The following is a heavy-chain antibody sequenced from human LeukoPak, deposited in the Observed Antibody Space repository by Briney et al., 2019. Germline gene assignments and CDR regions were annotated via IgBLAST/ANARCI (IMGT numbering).Heavy chain of an antibody. J-gene: IGHJ4*02. V-gene: IGHV3-11*01. Sequence: GGSLRLSCAASGFTFSDYYMSWIRQAPGKGREWISYISGDGTTTYYAGSVKGRFTISRDNANNFLHLQMNSLRAEHTAVYYCATPRDDFWRGFDYWGQETVVSVSS. D-gene: IGHD3-3*01. CDR3: ATPRDDFWRGFDY. CDR2: ISGDGTTT. CDR1: GFTFSDYY.